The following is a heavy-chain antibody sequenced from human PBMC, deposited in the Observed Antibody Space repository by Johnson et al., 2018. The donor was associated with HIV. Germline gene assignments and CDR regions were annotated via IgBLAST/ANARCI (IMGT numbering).Heavy chain of an antibody. V-gene: IGHV3-74*02. D-gene: IGHD4-23*01. CDR2: INSDGSST. CDR1: GFTFSSYW. CDR3: VRGLGYVFYSGNSNALDI. J-gene: IGHJ3*02. Sequence: VQLVESGGGLVQPGGSLRLSCAVSGFTFSSYWMHWVRQAPGKGLVWVSRINSDGSSTTYADSVKGRFTISRDNAKNTLFLQMNSLRAEDTAVYYCVRGLGYVFYSGNSNALDIWGQGTMVTVSS.